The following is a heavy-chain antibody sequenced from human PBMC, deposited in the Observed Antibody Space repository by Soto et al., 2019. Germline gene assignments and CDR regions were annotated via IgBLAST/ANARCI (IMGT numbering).Heavy chain of an antibody. Sequence: PGGSLRLCCAASGFTFSSYAMHWVRQAPGKGLEWVAVISYDGSNKYYADSVKGRFTISRDNSKNTLYLQMNSLRAEDTAVYYCARGDCSSTSCYLIYYYYYGMDVWGQGTTVTVSS. D-gene: IGHD2-2*01. CDR1: GFTFSSYA. J-gene: IGHJ6*02. V-gene: IGHV3-30-3*01. CDR2: ISYDGSNK. CDR3: ARGDCSSTSCYLIYYYYYGMDV.